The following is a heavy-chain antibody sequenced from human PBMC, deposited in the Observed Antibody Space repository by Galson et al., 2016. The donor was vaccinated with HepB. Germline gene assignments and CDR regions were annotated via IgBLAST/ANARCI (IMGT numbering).Heavy chain of an antibody. V-gene: IGHV3-30-3*01. CDR3: ARVRDGDYGYFYGMDV. D-gene: IGHD4-17*01. CDR1: GFTFNKYA. J-gene: IGHJ6*02. CDR2: ISHDGTNK. Sequence: SLRLSCAASGFTFNKYAIHWVRQAPGRGLDWVAVISHDGTNKYYADSVKGRFTVSRDNSKNTLYLQMNSLRPEDTAVYYCARVRDGDYGYFYGMDVWGQGTTVTVSS.